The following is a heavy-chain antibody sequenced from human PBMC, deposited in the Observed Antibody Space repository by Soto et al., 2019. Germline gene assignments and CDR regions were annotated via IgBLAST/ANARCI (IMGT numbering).Heavy chain of an antibody. Sequence: PGGSLRLSCAASGFTFSTYTMNWVRQAPGKGLEWVSAISGSGGSTYYGDSVKGRFTISRDNSKNTLYLQMNSLRAEDTAVYYCAKDTRYCRGGSCPGRYYYGMDVWGQGTTVTVSS. D-gene: IGHD2-15*01. J-gene: IGHJ6*02. CDR3: AKDTRYCRGGSCPGRYYYGMDV. V-gene: IGHV3-23*01. CDR2: ISGSGGST. CDR1: GFTFSTYT.